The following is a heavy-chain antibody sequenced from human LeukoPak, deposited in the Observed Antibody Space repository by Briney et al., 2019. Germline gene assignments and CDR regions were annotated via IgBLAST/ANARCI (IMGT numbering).Heavy chain of an antibody. V-gene: IGHV3-21*01. CDR2: ISSNSSYI. Sequence: GGSLRLSCAASGFTFSSYSMNWVRQAPGKGLEWVSSISSNSSYIYYADSVKGRFTISRDNAKNSLYLQMNSLRAEDTAVYYCARVTPYYDYVWGSYRPTDYWGQGTLVTVSS. CDR1: GFTFSSYS. CDR3: ARVTPYYDYVWGSYRPTDY. J-gene: IGHJ4*02. D-gene: IGHD3-16*02.